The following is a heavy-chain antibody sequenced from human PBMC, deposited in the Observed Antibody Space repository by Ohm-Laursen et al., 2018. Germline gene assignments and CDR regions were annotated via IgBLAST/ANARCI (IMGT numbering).Heavy chain of an antibody. Sequence: SLRLSCTASGFTVSSNYMSWVRQAPGRGLEWVSVIYSGGSTHYADSVKDRFTISRDNSKNTLYLQLNSLRVEDTAVYHRAKGYTSRGYAPNYWGQGTLVTVSS. V-gene: IGHV3-66*01. CDR1: GFTVSSNY. CDR2: IYSGGST. D-gene: IGHD3-22*01. J-gene: IGHJ4*02. CDR3: AKGYTSRGYAPNY.